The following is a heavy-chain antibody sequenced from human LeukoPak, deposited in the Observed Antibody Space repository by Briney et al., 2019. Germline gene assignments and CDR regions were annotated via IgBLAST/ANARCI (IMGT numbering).Heavy chain of an antibody. CDR3: ARARITIFGVVIRGTFDY. CDR2: IYYSGST. D-gene: IGHD3-3*01. Sequence: SETLSLTCTVSGGSISSYYWSWIRQPPGKGLEWIGYIYYSGSTSYNPSLKSRVTISVDTSKKQFSLKLSSVTAADTAVYYCARARITIFGVVIRGTFDYWGQGTLVSVSS. J-gene: IGHJ4*02. V-gene: IGHV4-59*12. CDR1: GGSISSYY.